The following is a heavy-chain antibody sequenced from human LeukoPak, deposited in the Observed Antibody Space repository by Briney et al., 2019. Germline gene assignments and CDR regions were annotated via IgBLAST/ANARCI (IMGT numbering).Heavy chain of an antibody. Sequence: SETLSLTCTVSGGSISSSSYYWGWIRQPPGKGLEWIGSIYYSGSTYYNPSLKSRVTISVDTSKNQFSLKLSSVTAADTAVYYCARDALVGQRLVRGLYFDYWGQGTLVTVSS. CDR3: ARDALVGQRLVRGLYFDY. J-gene: IGHJ4*02. CDR1: GGSISSSSYY. D-gene: IGHD6-13*01. V-gene: IGHV4-39*07. CDR2: IYYSGST.